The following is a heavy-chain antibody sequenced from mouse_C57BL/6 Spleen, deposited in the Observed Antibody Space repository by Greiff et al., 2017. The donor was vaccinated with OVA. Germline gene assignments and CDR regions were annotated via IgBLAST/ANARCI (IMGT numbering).Heavy chain of an antibody. CDR3: ARGGLRQGSYWYFDV. Sequence: QVQLQQSGAELVKPGASVKMSCKASGYTFTTYPIEWMKQNHGKSLEWIGNFHPYNDDTKYNEKFKGKATLTVEKSSSTVYLELRRLTSDDSAVYYCARGGLRQGSYWYFDVWGTGTTVTVSS. CDR1: GYTFTTYP. J-gene: IGHJ1*03. CDR2: FHPYNDDT. D-gene: IGHD2-4*01. V-gene: IGHV1-47*01.